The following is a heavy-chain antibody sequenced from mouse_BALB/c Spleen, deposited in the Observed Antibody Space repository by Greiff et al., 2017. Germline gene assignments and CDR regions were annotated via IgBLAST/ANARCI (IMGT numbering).Heavy chain of an antibody. J-gene: IGHJ1*01. Sequence: EVMLVESGAELVRPGALVKLSCKASGFNIKDYYMHWVKQRPEQGLEWIGWIDPENGNTIYDPKFQGKATITADTSSNTAYLQLSSLTSEDTAVYYCARSLDWYFDVWGAGTTVTVSS. V-gene: IGHV14-1*02. CDR1: GFNIKDYY. D-gene: IGHD6-2*01. CDR3: ARSLDWYFDV. CDR2: IDPENGNT.